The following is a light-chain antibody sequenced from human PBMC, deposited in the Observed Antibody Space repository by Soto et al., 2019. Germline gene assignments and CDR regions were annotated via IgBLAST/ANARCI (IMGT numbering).Light chain of an antibody. CDR3: SSYTSSSTLVV. J-gene: IGLJ2*01. Sequence: QSALTQPASVSGSPGQSITISCTGTSSDVGAYNYVSWYQQHPGKAPRPMIYDVSNRPSGVSSRFSASKSGNTASLTISCRQAEEEADYYCSSYTSSSTLVVFGGGTKLTVL. CDR1: SSDVGAYNY. CDR2: DVS. V-gene: IGLV2-14*01.